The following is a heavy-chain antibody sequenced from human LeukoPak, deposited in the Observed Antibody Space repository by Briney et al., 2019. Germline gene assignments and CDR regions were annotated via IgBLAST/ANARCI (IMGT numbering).Heavy chain of an antibody. D-gene: IGHD1-26*01. CDR1: GGTFSSYA. V-gene: IGHV1-69*05. CDR2: IIPIFGTA. Sequence: SVKVSCKASGGTFSSYAISWVRQAPGQGLEWMGGIIPIFGTANYAQKFQGRVTITTDESTSTAYMELSSLRSEDTAVYYCAREDSGSYEVGYFDLWGRGTLVTVSS. J-gene: IGHJ2*01. CDR3: AREDSGSYEVGYFDL.